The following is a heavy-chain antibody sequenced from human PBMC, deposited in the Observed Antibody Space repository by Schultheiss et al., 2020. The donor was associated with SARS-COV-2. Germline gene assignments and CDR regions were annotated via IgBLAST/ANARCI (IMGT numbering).Heavy chain of an antibody. CDR1: GGSIRSGGHY. CDR2: IFYNGET. Sequence: SETLSLTCTVSGGSIRSGGHYWTWIRQLPGKGLEWIGYIFYNGETHYNSSLTDRATISIDTSNNQFSLKLRSVTAADTAVYYCARLQYSGNWFDPWGQGTLVTVSS. D-gene: IGHD6-6*01. V-gene: IGHV4-31*03. J-gene: IGHJ5*02. CDR3: ARLQYSGNWFDP.